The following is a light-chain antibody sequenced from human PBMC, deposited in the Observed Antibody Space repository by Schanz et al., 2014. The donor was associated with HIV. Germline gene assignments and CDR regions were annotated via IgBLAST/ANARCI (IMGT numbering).Light chain of an antibody. CDR2: NTF. CDR3: AAWDGGLNGRV. CDR1: SSNIGSNT. Sequence: QSVLTQPPSVSAAPGQRVTISCSGSSSNIGSNTVHWYQQLPGTAPRLVIYNTFHRPSGVPDRFSGSKSGTSASLAISGLQSDDEADYYCAAWDGGLNGRVFGGGTKLTVL. J-gene: IGLJ3*02. V-gene: IGLV1-44*01.